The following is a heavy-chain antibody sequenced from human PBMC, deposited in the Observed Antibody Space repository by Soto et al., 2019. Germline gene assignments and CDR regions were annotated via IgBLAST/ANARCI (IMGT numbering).Heavy chain of an antibody. CDR3: AREGPLPYFDY. V-gene: IGHV1-69*08. CDR1: GGTFSSYT. J-gene: IGHJ4*02. CDR2: IIPILGIA. Sequence: QVQLVQSGAEVKKPGSSVKVSCKASGGTFSSYTISWVRQAPGQGLEWMGRIIPILGIANYAQKFQGRVTSTADKSTSTAYMELSSLRSEDTAVYYCAREGPLPYFDYWGQGTLVTVSS. D-gene: IGHD1-26*01.